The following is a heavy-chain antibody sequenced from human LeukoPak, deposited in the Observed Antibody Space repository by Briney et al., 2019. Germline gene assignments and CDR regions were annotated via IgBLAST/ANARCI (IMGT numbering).Heavy chain of an antibody. CDR2: PRNKADSYTA. J-gene: IGHJ4*02. Sequence: PGGSLRLSCAASGFTFSDSFMSWVRQAPGKGLEWVGRPRNKADSYTAEYAASVKGRFTISRDESKNSLYLQISSLETEDAAVYYCATSSWYRLAYWGQGSLVTVSS. V-gene: IGHV3-72*01. D-gene: IGHD6-13*01. CDR3: ATSSWYRLAY. CDR1: GFTFSDSF.